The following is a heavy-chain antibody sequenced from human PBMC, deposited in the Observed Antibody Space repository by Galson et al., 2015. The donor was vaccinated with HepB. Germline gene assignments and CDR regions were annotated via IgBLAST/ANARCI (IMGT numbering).Heavy chain of an antibody. CDR3: ARAGYGDSLTYFDY. D-gene: IGHD4-17*01. V-gene: IGHV1-46*01. J-gene: IGHJ4*02. Sequence: SVKVSCKASGYTFISYYLHWVRQAPGQGLEWMGIINPSGGNTNYAQKFQGRVTMTRDTSTSTVYMELTSLRSQDTAVYYCARAGYGDSLTYFDYWGQGTLVTVSS. CDR2: INPSGGNT. CDR1: GYTFISYY.